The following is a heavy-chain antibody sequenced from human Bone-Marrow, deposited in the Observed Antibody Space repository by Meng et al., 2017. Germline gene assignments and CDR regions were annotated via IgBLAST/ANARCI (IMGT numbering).Heavy chain of an antibody. CDR3: ARKFYGTTVGPRGVYYYYGRDV. V-gene: IGHV1-18*01. D-gene: IGHD4-23*01. CDR2: ISAYNGNT. CDR1: GYTFTSYC. J-gene: IGHJ6*02. Sequence: ASVKVSCKASGYTFTSYCISWVRQAPGQGLEWMGWISAYNGNTNYAQKLQGRVTMTTDTSTSTAYMELRGLRSDDTAVYYCARKFYGTTVGPRGVYYYYGRDVWGQGTTVTVSS.